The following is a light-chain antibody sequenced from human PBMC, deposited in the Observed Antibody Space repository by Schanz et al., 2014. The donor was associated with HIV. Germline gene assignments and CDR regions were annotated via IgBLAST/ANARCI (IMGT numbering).Light chain of an antibody. CDR1: QSISTW. CDR3: QQSSNTPRYT. Sequence: DIQMTQSPSTLSASVGDRVTITCRASQSISTWLAWYQQKPGKAPKLLIYAASTLRSGVPSRFSGSGSGTDFTLTISSLQPEDFATYYCQQSSNTPRYTFGQGTKLEIK. CDR2: AAS. J-gene: IGKJ2*01. V-gene: IGKV1-39*01.